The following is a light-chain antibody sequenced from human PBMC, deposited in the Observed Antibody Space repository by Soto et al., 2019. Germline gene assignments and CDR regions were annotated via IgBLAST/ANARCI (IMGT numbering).Light chain of an antibody. V-gene: IGKV3-20*01. CDR1: QSVSSNY. CDR3: QQYGSSPIT. CDR2: CAS. Sequence: EIVLTQSPGTLSLSPGERATLSCRASQSVSSNYLAGYQQKPGQAPRLLISCASSRATGIPDRFSGSGSGTDFTLTISSLEPEDFAVYYCQQYGSSPITFGRGTKVEIK. J-gene: IGKJ4*01.